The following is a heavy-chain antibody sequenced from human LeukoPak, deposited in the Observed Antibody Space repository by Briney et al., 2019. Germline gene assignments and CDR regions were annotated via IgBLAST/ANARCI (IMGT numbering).Heavy chain of an antibody. Sequence: ASVKVSCKASGYTFTSYDINWVRQATGQGLEWMGRMNPNSGNTGYAQKFQGRVTMTRNTSISTAYMELSSLRSEDTAVYYCARRYYYGSGSYYPNGYWGQGTLVTVSS. J-gene: IGHJ4*02. CDR1: GYTFTSYD. V-gene: IGHV1-8*01. D-gene: IGHD3-10*01. CDR2: MNPNSGNT. CDR3: ARRYYYGSGSYYPNGY.